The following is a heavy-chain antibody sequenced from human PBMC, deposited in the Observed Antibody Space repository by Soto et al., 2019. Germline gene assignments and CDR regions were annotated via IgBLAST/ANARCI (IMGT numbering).Heavy chain of an antibody. Sequence: GGSLRLSCAASGFTFHYYWMTWVRQAPGKGLEWVANVKPDGSATFYADSLKGRFTISRDNANNSVTAADTAAYYCARDAYYGSGSPPYGMDVWGQGTTVTVSS. D-gene: IGHD3-10*01. V-gene: IGHV3-7*03. CDR3: ARDAYYGSGSPPYGMDV. J-gene: IGHJ6*02. CDR1: GFTFHYYW. CDR2: VKPDGSAT.